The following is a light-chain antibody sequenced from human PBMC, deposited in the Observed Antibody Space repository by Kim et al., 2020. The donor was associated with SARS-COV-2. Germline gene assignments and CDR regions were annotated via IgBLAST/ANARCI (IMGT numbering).Light chain of an antibody. CDR3: QQYNNLPLT. V-gene: IGKV1-33*01. J-gene: IGKJ4*01. CDR1: QGITHY. CDR2: DAS. Sequence: DIRMTQSPPSLSASVGDRVTITCQASQGITHYLNWFQQKPGKAPNPLIYDASTLETGVPSRFSGSGFGTHFTLIINSLQPEDIGTYYCQQYNNLPLTFGDGTKVDIK.